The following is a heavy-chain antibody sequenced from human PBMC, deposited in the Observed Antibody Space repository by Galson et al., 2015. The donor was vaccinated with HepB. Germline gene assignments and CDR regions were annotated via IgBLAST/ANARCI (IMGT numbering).Heavy chain of an antibody. D-gene: IGHD1-14*01. Sequence: CAISGDSVSRTSASWHWIRQSPSRGLEWLGRTYCRTKWYDDYAVSVRSRISINPDTSKNQVSLHLNSVTPEDTAVYYCARGEHGNRVSLFDPWGQGILVTVSS. J-gene: IGHJ5*02. CDR2: TYCRTKWYD. CDR1: GDSVSRTSAS. V-gene: IGHV6-1*01. CDR3: ARGEHGNRVSLFDP.